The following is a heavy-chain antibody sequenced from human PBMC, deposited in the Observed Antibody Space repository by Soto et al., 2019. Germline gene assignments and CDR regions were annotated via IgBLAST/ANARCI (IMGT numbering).Heavy chain of an antibody. J-gene: IGHJ4*02. Sequence: QVQLQQWGAGLLKPSETLSLTCAVYGGSFSGYYWTWSRQPPGKGLEWIGEINHSGTTNYNPSLKGRVTIAVDTSKNQFSQKLSSVTAADTAVDYCARGRKDYSSSWYGDWGQGTPVTVSS. D-gene: IGHD6-13*01. CDR3: ARGRKDYSSSWYGD. V-gene: IGHV4-34*01. CDR1: GGSFSGYY. CDR2: INHSGTT.